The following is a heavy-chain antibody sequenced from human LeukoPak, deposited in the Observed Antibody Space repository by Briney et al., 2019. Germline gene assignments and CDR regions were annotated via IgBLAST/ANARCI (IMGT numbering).Heavy chain of an antibody. Sequence: GGSLRLSCAASGFTFSSYWMHSVRQAPGKGLVCVSRINSDGSSTSYEDSVKGRFTISRDNAKNTLYLQMNSLRAEDTAVYCCARDRVPTGADYWGQGTLVTVSS. CDR2: INSDGSST. CDR1: GFTFSSYW. CDR3: ARDRVPTGADY. J-gene: IGHJ4*02. V-gene: IGHV3-74*01. D-gene: IGHD5-12*01.